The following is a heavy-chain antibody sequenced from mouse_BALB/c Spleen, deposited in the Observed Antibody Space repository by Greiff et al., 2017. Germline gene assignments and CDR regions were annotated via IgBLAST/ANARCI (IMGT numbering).Heavy chain of an antibody. J-gene: IGHJ4*01. CDR2: IYPYNGGT. V-gene: IGHV1S29*02. Sequence: VHVKQSGPELVKPGASVKISCKASGYTFTDYNMHWVKQSHGKSLEWIGYIYPYNGGTGYNQKFKSKATLTVDNSSSTAYMELRSLTSEDSAVYYCARWGIKGYYAMDYWGQGTSVTVSS. CDR1: GYTFTDYN. D-gene: IGHD2-4*01. CDR3: ARWGIKGYYAMDY.